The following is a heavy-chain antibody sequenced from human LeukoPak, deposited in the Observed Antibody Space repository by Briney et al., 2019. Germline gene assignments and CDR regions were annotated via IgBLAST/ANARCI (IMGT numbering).Heavy chain of an antibody. CDR1: GFTFSAYW. Sequence: GGSLRLSCAASGFTFSAYWMSWVRQAPGKGLEWVANIRQDGSKIYYVDSVKGRFTISRDNAKNLLYLQMNNLRAEDTAVYYCARVVTGVSLDYFDYWGQGTLVTVSS. CDR3: ARVVTGVSLDYFDY. V-gene: IGHV3-7*04. D-gene: IGHD2-21*02. J-gene: IGHJ4*02. CDR2: IRQDGSKI.